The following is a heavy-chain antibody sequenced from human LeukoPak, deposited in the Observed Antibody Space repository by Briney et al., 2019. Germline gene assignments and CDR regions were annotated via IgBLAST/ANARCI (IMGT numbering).Heavy chain of an antibody. D-gene: IGHD3-10*01. CDR2: INQDGSEK. CDR1: GFTFSRFW. J-gene: IGHJ4*02. Sequence: PGGSLRLYCAASGFTFSRFWMSWVRQAPGKGLEWVANINQDGSEKHYVDSVKGRFTISRDNAKNSLYLQMNSLRAEDTAVYYCARPMVRGVIVFSFDYWGQGTLVTVSS. V-gene: IGHV3-7*01. CDR3: ARPMVRGVIVFSFDY.